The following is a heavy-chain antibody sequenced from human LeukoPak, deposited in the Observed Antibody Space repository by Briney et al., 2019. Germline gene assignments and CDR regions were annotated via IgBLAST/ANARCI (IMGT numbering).Heavy chain of an antibody. D-gene: IGHD2-15*01. CDR1: GFTFSRYA. J-gene: IGHJ4*02. V-gene: IGHV3-23*01. Sequence: GGSLRLSCAASGFTFSRYAMTWVRQAPGKGLEWVSAISGSGGSTDYADSVKGRFTISRDNSKDTLYLQMNSLRAEDTAVYYCARRYCSGGSCYYWLDYWGQGTLVTISS. CDR2: ISGSGGST. CDR3: ARRYCSGGSCYYWLDY.